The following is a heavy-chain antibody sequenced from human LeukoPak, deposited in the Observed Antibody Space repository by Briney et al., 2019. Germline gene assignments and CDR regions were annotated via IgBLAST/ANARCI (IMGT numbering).Heavy chain of an antibody. V-gene: IGHV3-30-3*01. D-gene: IGHD3-10*01. J-gene: IGHJ4*02. CDR1: GFTFSSYA. CDR2: ISYDGSNK. Sequence: GRSLRLSCAASGFTFSSYAMHWVRQAPGKGLEWVAVISYDGSNKYYADSVKGRFTISRDNSKNTLYLQMNSLRAEDTAVYYCASDPNYYGSGPLDYWGQGTLVTVSS. CDR3: ASDPNYYGSGPLDY.